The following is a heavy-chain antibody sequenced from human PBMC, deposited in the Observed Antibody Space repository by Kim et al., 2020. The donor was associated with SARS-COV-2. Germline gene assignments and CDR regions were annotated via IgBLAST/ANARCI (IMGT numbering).Heavy chain of an antibody. J-gene: IGHJ5*02. V-gene: IGHV3-23*01. D-gene: IGHD6-13*01. CDR2: ISDSSDRT. CDR1: AFIFNNFG. Sequence: GGSLRLSCAASAFIFNNFGMNWVRQAPGKGLEWVSSISDSSDRTYYADSVKGRFTISRDNSKNTLYLQMSSLRAEDTAVYFCARSYTSNPGGWFDPWGQGTLVTVSS. CDR3: ARSYTSNPGGWFDP.